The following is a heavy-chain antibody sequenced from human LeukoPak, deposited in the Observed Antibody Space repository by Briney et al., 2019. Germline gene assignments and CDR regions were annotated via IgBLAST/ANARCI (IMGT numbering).Heavy chain of an antibody. J-gene: IGHJ4*02. CDR1: GFTFSSYA. V-gene: IGHV3-23*01. CDR3: AKNPHSGSRYYFDY. D-gene: IGHD3-10*01. Sequence: GGSLRLSCAAPGFTFSSYAMSWVRQAPGKGLEWVSAISGSGGSTYYADSVKGRFTISRDNSKNTLYLQMNSLRAEDTAVYYCAKNPHSGSRYYFDYWGQGTLVTVSS. CDR2: ISGSGGST.